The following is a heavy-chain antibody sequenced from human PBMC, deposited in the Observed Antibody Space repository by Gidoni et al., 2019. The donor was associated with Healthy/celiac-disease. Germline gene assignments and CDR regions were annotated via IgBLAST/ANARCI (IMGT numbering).Heavy chain of an antibody. V-gene: IGHV3-30-3*01. Sequence: QVQLVESGGGVVQPGRSLRLSCAASGFTFSSYAMHWVRQAPGKGLEWVAVISYDGSNKYYADSVKGRFTTSRDNSKNTLYLQMNSLRAEDTAVYYCARDMITFGGVIVPPRAFDIWGQGTMVTVSS. CDR3: ARDMITFGGVIVPPRAFDI. CDR2: ISYDGSNK. J-gene: IGHJ3*02. CDR1: GFTFSSYA. D-gene: IGHD3-16*02.